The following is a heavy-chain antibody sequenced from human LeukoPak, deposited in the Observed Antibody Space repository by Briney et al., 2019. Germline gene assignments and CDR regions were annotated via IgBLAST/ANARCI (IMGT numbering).Heavy chain of an antibody. CDR3: ARASGRYYDSSGYYDY. J-gene: IGHJ4*02. D-gene: IGHD3-22*01. CDR2: ISYDGTNK. V-gene: IGHV3-30-3*01. CDR1: GFTFSSYA. Sequence: GGSLRLSCAASGFTFSSYAMHWVRQAPGKGLEWVAVISYDGTNKYYAHSVKGRFTISRDNSKNTLYLQMNSLRAEDTAVYYCARASGRYYDSSGYYDYWGQGTLVTVSS.